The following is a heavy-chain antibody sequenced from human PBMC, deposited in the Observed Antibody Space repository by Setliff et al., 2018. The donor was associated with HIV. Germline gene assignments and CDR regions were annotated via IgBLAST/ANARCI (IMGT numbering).Heavy chain of an antibody. CDR2: ISTYSGKT. CDR1: GYNFITFG. Sequence: ASVKVSCKASGYNFITFGINWGRQAPGQGLEWMGRISTYSGKTDYAEKFQGRLTMTMDTSTCTVFMELRSLTLDDTSVYYCARGSAPNIVVAASLDIWGQGTLVTVSS. CDR3: ARGSAPNIVVAASLDI. D-gene: IGHD6-19*01. J-gene: IGHJ4*01. V-gene: IGHV1-18*01.